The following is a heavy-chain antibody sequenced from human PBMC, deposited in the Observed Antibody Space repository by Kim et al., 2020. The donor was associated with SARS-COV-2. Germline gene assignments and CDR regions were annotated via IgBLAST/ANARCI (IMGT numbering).Heavy chain of an antibody. V-gene: IGHV4-31*03. J-gene: IGHJ4*02. CDR3: ASTIVVPAAQFDY. CDR2: IYHSGST. CDR1: GGSISSGDYY. D-gene: IGHD2-2*01. Sequence: SETLSLTCTVSGGSISSGDYYWSWIRQHPGKGLEWIGYIYHSGSTYYNPSLKSRVTISVDTSKNQFSLKLSSVTAADTAVYFCASTIVVPAAQFDYWGQGTLVTVSS.